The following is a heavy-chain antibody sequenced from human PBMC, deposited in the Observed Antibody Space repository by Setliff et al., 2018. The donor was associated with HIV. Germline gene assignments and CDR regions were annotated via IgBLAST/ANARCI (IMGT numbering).Heavy chain of an antibody. CDR3: AREDYYDQKGAFDI. V-gene: IGHV4-39*07. Sequence: TLSLTCTVSGGSISSSSYYWGWIRQPPGKGLEWIGSISYSGSTYYNPSLKSRVTISVDTSKNQFSLKLNSVTAADTAVYYCAREDYYDQKGAFDIWGQGTMVTVSS. CDR2: ISYSGST. D-gene: IGHD3-22*01. CDR1: GGSISSSSYY. J-gene: IGHJ3*02.